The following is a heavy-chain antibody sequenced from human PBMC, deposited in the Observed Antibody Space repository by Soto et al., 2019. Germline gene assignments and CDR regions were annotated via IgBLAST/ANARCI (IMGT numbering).Heavy chain of an antibody. CDR1: GGSISSYY. V-gene: IGHV4-59*01. D-gene: IGHD2-15*01. Sequence: SETLSLTCTVSGGSISSYYWSWIRQPPGKGLEWIGYIYYSGSTNYNPSLKSRVTISVDTSKNQFSLKLSSVTAADTAVYYCARLGYCSGGSCYRTIDYWGQGTLVTVS. CDR2: IYYSGST. CDR3: ARLGYCSGGSCYRTIDY. J-gene: IGHJ4*02.